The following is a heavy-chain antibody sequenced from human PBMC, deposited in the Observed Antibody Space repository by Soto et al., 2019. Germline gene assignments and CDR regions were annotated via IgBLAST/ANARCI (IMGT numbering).Heavy chain of an antibody. CDR3: TCRGRQSANWFDP. J-gene: IGHJ5*02. V-gene: IGHV1-69*06. CDR2: IIPMSGRP. Sequence: QVQLVQSGAEVKTPGSSVKVSCKASGGTFNSYSIDWVRQAPGQGFEWMGGIIPMSGRPNYAQRFQGRVTFNADNSTNPVYMEVNTLTHEDTAVYYCTCRGRQSANWFDPWGQGTLVTVSS. D-gene: IGHD2-15*01. CDR1: GGTFNSYS.